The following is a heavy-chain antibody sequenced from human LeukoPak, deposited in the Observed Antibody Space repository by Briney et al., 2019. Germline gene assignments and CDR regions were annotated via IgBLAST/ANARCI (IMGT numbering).Heavy chain of an antibody. Sequence: GGSLRLSCEASGFIFDHYAMHWVRQAPGKGLEWVSSISWNSGFINYADSVKGRFTISRDNAKSSLYLQMNSLRAGDTALYYCAKDNWGLDKGFLDYWGQGTLVTVSS. J-gene: IGHJ4*02. CDR3: AKDNWGLDKGFLDY. CDR1: GFIFDHYA. V-gene: IGHV3-9*01. CDR2: ISWNSGFI. D-gene: IGHD2-21*01.